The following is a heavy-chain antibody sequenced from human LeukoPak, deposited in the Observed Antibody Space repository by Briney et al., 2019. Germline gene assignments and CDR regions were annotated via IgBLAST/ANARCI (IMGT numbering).Heavy chain of an antibody. V-gene: IGHV3-23*01. CDR3: AKDVGKWESLHFFDY. J-gene: IGHJ4*02. Sequence: GGSLRLSCAASGFTFSSYAMSWVRQAPGKGLAWVSTISGGSGSTYCADSVKGRFTISRDNSKNTLYLQMNSLRGDDTAVYYCAKDVGKWESLHFFDYWGQGTLVTVSS. CDR2: ISGGSGST. CDR1: GFTFSSYA. D-gene: IGHD1-26*01.